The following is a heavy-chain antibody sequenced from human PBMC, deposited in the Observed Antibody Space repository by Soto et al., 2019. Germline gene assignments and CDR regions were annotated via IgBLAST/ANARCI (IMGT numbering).Heavy chain of an antibody. J-gene: IGHJ3*02. V-gene: IGHV4-34*01. CDR3: ARLTGDPSDAFDI. D-gene: IGHD7-27*01. CDR1: GGSFSGYY. CDR2: INHSGST. Sequence: SETLSLTCAVYGGSFSGYYWSWIRQPPGKGLEWIGEINHSGSTNYNPSLKSRVTISVDTSKNQFSLKLSSVTVADTAVYYCARLTGDPSDAFDIWGQGTMVTVSS.